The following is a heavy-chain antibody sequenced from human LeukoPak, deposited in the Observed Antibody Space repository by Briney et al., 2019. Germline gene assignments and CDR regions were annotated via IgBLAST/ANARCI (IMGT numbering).Heavy chain of an antibody. CDR3: AGDSTVTYYFDY. CDR1: GGTFSSYA. J-gene: IGHJ4*02. D-gene: IGHD4-11*01. Sequence: GASVKVSCKASGGTFSSYAISWVRQAPGQGLEWMGRIIPIFGIANYAQKFQGRVTITADKSTSTAYMELSSLRSGDTAVYYCAGDSTVTYYFDYWGQATLVTVSS. CDR2: IIPIFGIA. V-gene: IGHV1-69*04.